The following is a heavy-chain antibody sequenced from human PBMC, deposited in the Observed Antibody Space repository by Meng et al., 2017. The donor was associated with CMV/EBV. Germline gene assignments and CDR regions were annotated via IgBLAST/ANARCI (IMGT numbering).Heavy chain of an antibody. Sequence: QVQLVQAGGEVKMPGASGNVSGKAAGYTSTSYGTGWVRQAPGGGREWMGWISAYNGNTNYAQKRQGRVTLTTDTSTSTACMELRSLRSDDTAVYYCAIGGASSGYDLIDYWGQGTLVTVSS. D-gene: IGHD5-12*01. CDR1: GYTSTSYG. CDR3: AIGGASSGYDLIDY. J-gene: IGHJ4*02. V-gene: IGHV1-18*01. CDR2: ISAYNGNT.